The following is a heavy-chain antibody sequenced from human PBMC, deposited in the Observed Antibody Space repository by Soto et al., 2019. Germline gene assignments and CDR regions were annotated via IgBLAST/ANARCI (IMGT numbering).Heavy chain of an antibody. CDR3: ARESEDLTSNFDY. CDR1: GFTFTRYS. CDR2: ISITTNYI. V-gene: IGHV3-21*06. J-gene: IGHJ4*02. Sequence: GGSLRLSCAASGFTFTRYSMNWVRQAPGKGLEWVSSISITTNYIYYGDSMKGRFTISRDNAKNSLYLEMNSLRAEDTAVYYCARESEDLTSNFDYWGQGTLVTVSS.